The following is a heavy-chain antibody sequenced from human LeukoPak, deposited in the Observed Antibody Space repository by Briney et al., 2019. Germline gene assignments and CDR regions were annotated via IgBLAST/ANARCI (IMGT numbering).Heavy chain of an antibody. J-gene: IGHJ4*02. D-gene: IGHD6-13*01. V-gene: IGHV4-59*01. Sequence: PSETLSLTCTVSGGSISSYYWSWIRQPPGKGLEWIGYIYYSGSTNYNPSLKSRVTTSVDTSKNQFSLKLSSVTAADTAVYYCAREPSSSWRNFDYWGQGTLVTVSS. CDR3: AREPSSSWRNFDY. CDR2: IYYSGST. CDR1: GGSISSYY.